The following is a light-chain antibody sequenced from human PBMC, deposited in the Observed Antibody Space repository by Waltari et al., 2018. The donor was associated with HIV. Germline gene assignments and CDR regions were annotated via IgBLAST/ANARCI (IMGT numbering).Light chain of an antibody. CDR2: RNN. Sequence: QAGSAHPSSVCKALAQTITITCTGTKDNTGFEGAAWLQHHQDQPPRLLTNRNNEWSPGISERLAASRSGNTASLPITGIQPDDEADYYGSAWDSSLNGWVFGEVTHLTVL. J-gene: IGLJ3*02. V-gene: IGLV10-54*04. CDR1: KDNTGFEG. CDR3: SAWDSSLNGWV.